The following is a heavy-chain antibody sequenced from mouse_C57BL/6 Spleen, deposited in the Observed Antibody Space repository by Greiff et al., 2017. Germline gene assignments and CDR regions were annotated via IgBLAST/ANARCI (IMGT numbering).Heavy chain of an antibody. CDR3: ARHYGSSSDWYFDV. CDR1: GYTFTSYG. Sequence: QVQLKESGAELARPGASVKLSCKASGYTFTSYGISWVKQRTGQGLEWIGEIYPRSGNTYYNEKFKGKATLTADKSSSTAYMELRSLTSEDSAVYFCARHYGSSSDWYFDVWGTGTTVTVSS. D-gene: IGHD1-1*01. J-gene: IGHJ1*03. CDR2: IYPRSGNT. V-gene: IGHV1-81*01.